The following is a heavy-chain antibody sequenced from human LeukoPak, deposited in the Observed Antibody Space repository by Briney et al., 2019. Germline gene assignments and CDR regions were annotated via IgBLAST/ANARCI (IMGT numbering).Heavy chain of an antibody. Sequence: SVKVSCKASGGTFSSYAISWVQQAPGQGLEWMGGIIPIFGTANYAQKFQGRVTITTDESTSTAYMELSSLRSEDTAVYYCANLRFFDPQGDYWGQGTLVTVSS. CDR1: GGTFSSYA. CDR3: ANLRFFDPQGDY. J-gene: IGHJ4*02. CDR2: IIPIFGTA. V-gene: IGHV1-69*05. D-gene: IGHD3-9*01.